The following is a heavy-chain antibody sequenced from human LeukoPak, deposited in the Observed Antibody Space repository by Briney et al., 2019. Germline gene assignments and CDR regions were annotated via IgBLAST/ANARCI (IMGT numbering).Heavy chain of an antibody. D-gene: IGHD6-6*01. Sequence: ASVKVSCKASGYTFTGYYMHWVRQAPGQGLEWMGWINPNSGGTNYAQKFQGRVTMTRDTSISTAYMELSRLRSDDTAVYYCARVRSSSIAARPACDAFDIWGQGTMVTVSS. CDR1: GYTFTGYY. CDR3: ARVRSSSIAARPACDAFDI. J-gene: IGHJ3*02. V-gene: IGHV1-2*02. CDR2: INPNSGGT.